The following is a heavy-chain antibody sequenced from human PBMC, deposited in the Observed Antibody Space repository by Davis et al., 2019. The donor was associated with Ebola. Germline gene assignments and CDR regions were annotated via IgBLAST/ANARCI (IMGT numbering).Heavy chain of an antibody. J-gene: IGHJ2*01. CDR3: AKVNDYVYWYFDL. D-gene: IGHD4-17*01. V-gene: IGHV3-74*01. CDR2: INSDGSST. CDR1: GFTFSSYW. Sequence: HTGGSLRLSCAASGFTFSSYWMHWVRQAPGKGLVWVSRINSDGSSTSYADSVKGRFTISRDNSKNTLYLQMNSLRAEDTAVYYCAKVNDYVYWYFDLWGRGTLVTVSS.